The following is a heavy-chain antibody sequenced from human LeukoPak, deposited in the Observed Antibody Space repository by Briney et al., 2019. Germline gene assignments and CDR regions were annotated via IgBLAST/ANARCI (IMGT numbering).Heavy chain of an antibody. Sequence: ASVKVSCKTSGYTLTDSGISWVRQAPGLGLEWMGWISTYNGNTHYAQKLQGRVTMTTDTSTRTAYMELRSLRSDDTAMYYCARGIAVAGTGDYWGQGTLVTVSS. V-gene: IGHV1-18*01. D-gene: IGHD6-19*01. CDR1: GYTLTDSG. J-gene: IGHJ4*02. CDR3: ARGIAVAGTGDY. CDR2: ISTYNGNT.